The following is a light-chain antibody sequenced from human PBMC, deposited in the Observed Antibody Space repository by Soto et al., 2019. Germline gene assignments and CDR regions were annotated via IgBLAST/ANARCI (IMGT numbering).Light chain of an antibody. CDR2: GAS. CDR1: QTVSNTN. CDR3: QQYGALPPT. Sequence: EIVLTQFPGALSLSPGERVTLSCRASQTVSNTNLAWYQQKRGQAPKFLIYGASNRATGIPDRFSGSGSGTDFTLTISRLEPEDFAVYYCQQYGALPPTFGGGTKVEIK. J-gene: IGKJ4*01. V-gene: IGKV3-20*01.